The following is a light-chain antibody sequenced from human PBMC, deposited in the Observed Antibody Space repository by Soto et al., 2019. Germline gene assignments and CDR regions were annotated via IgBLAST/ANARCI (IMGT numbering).Light chain of an antibody. Sequence: ILLAQCPGTLSLSPGERATLSCRASQSVSSSYLAWYQQKPGQAPRLLIYDASTRATGIPDRFSGSGSGTDFTLTISRLEPEDFAVYYCQQYGSSPQTFGQGTKVDIK. CDR3: QQYGSSPQT. V-gene: IGKV3-20*01. CDR1: QSVSSSY. J-gene: IGKJ1*01. CDR2: DAS.